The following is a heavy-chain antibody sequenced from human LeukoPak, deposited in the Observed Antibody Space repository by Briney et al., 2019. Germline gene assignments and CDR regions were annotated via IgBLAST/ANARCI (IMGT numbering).Heavy chain of an antibody. J-gene: IGHJ4*02. CDR3: AKDYGGNSGFDY. CDR1: GFTISSHY. V-gene: IGHV3-66*01. D-gene: IGHD4-23*01. Sequence: GGSLRLSCSVSGFTISSHYMAWVRQVPGKGPEWVSLIHSGGSTYYADSVKGRFTISRDNSKNTVYLQMNSLRAEDTAVYYCAKDYGGNSGFDYWGQGTLVTVSS. CDR2: IHSGGST.